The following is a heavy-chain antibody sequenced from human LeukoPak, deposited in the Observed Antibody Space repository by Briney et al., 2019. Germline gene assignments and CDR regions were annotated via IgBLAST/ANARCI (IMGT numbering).Heavy chain of an antibody. Sequence: AGGSLRLSCAASGFTFSSYSMNWVRQAPGKGLEWVSVISGSGGSTYYADSVKGRFTISRDNSKNTLYLQMNSLRAEDTAIYYCAKDRGTSLCDAFDIWGQGTMVTVSS. V-gene: IGHV3-23*01. CDR1: GFTFSSYS. J-gene: IGHJ3*02. CDR3: AKDRGTSLCDAFDI. D-gene: IGHD6-25*01. CDR2: ISGSGGST.